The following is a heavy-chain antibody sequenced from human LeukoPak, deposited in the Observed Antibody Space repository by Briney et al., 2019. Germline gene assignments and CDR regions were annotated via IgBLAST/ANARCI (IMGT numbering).Heavy chain of an antibody. CDR2: IKSKTDGGTT. V-gene: IGHV3-15*01. CDR3: TTPTRSGSYSYYFDY. CDR1: GFTFNNAW. Sequence: GGSLRLSCAASGFTFNNAWMSWVRQASGKGLEWVGLIKSKTDGGTTDYAAPVKGRFTISRDDSKNTLYLQMNSLKTEDTAVYYCTTPTRSGSYSYYFDYWGQGTLVTVSS. J-gene: IGHJ4*02. D-gene: IGHD3-10*01.